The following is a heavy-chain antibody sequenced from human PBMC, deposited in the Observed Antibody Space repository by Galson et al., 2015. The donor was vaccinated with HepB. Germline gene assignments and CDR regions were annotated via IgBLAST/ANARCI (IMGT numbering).Heavy chain of an antibody. CDR1: GGTFSSYS. D-gene: IGHD3-10*01. V-gene: IGHV1-69*13. Sequence: SVKVSCKASGGTFSSYSIVWVRQAPGQGLEWMGGIIPIFGTANYAQKFQGRVTIAADESTSTAYMVLRSLRYEDTAVYYCAYFNSGSAEDLHYRGQGTLVTVSS. J-gene: IGHJ1*01. CDR2: IIPIFGTA. CDR3: AYFNSGSAEDLHY.